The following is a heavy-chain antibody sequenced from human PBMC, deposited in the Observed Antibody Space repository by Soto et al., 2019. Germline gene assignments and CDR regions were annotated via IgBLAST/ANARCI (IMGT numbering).Heavy chain of an antibody. V-gene: IGHV1-3*01. CDR3: ARGGYFDSSNYLAY. J-gene: IGHJ4*02. D-gene: IGHD3-22*01. CDR2: INPGNGNT. CDR1: GYTFTSYG. Sequence: GASVKVSCKASGYTFTSYGMNWVRQAPGRGLEWMGWINPGNGNTKYSQKFQGRVIIEMDTSASTAYMELSSLRSEYTAVYYFARGGYFDSSNYLAYWGLETMLTLSS.